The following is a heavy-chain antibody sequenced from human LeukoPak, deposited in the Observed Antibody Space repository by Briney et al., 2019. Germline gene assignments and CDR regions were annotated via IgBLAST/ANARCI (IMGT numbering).Heavy chain of an antibody. Sequence: PGGSLRLSCAASGFIFSNYWMHWVRQAPGEGLMWVSRINTDGSSVSYADSVKGRFTISRDNAKNTLYLQMDSLRVEDTAVYYCTLGRGVFWVQGTLVTVSS. D-gene: IGHD1-26*01. CDR3: TLGRGVF. J-gene: IGHJ4*02. CDR1: GFIFSNYW. V-gene: IGHV3-74*01. CDR2: INTDGSSV.